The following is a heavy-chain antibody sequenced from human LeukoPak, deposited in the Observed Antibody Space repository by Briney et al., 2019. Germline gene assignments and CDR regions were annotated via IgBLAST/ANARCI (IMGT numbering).Heavy chain of an antibody. CDR1: GGSFSVYY. CDR2: INHSGST. J-gene: IGHJ6*02. V-gene: IGHV4-34*01. Sequence: SETLSLTCAVYGGSFSVYYWSWIRQPPGKGLEWIGEINHSGSTNYNPSLKSRVTISVDTSKNQFSLKLSSVTAADTAVYYCARGLGYSSSWYSYYYGMDVWGQGTTVTVSS. CDR3: ARGLGYSSSWYSYYYGMDV. D-gene: IGHD6-13*01.